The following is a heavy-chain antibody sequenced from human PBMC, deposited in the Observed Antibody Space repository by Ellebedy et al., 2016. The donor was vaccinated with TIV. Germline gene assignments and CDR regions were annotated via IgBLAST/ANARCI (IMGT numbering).Heavy chain of an antibody. CDR2: ISGSGGST. V-gene: IGHV3-23*01. J-gene: IGHJ3*02. Sequence: GESLKISXAASGFTFSSYAMSWVRQAPGKGLEWVSAISGSGGSTYYADSVKGRFTISRDNSKNTLYLQMNSLRAEDTAVYYCAKRHRLGLSDAFDIWGQGTMVTVSS. D-gene: IGHD3-16*01. CDR3: AKRHRLGLSDAFDI. CDR1: GFTFSSYA.